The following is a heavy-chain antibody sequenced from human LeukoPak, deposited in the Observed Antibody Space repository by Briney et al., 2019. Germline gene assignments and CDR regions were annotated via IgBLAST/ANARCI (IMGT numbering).Heavy chain of an antibody. CDR1: GGSISSTTYH. V-gene: IGHV4-39*01. CDR3: ARHRFRSLSASLGAWIDWFDP. D-gene: IGHD5-12*01. Sequence: PSETLSLTCTVSGGSISSTTYHWAWIRQPPGKGLEWIGTIYYSGSTYSNPSLKSRVTISVDTSDNQFSLRLSSVTAADTAVYYCARHRFRSLSASLGAWIDWFDPWGQGTLVTVSS. CDR2: IYYSGST. J-gene: IGHJ5*02.